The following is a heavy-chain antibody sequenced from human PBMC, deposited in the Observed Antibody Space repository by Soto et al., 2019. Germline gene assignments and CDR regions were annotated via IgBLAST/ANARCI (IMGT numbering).Heavy chain of an antibody. CDR1: GFTLSGHD. D-gene: IGHD1-1*01. CDR3: ARGATARTNYYYGLDA. CDR2: TRNKANSYTT. J-gene: IGHJ6*02. V-gene: IGHV3-72*01. Sequence: EVQLVESGGGLVQPGGSLRLSCAASGFTLSGHDMDWVRQAPGKGLEWVGRTRNKANSYTTEYAASVKGRFTISRDDSENSLYLQMNSLKTEDTAVYYCARGATARTNYYYGLDAWGQGTTVTVSS.